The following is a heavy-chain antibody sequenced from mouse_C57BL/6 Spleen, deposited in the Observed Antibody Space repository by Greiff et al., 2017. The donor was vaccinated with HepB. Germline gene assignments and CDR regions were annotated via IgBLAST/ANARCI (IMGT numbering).Heavy chain of an antibody. J-gene: IGHJ4*01. D-gene: IGHD4-1*01. Sequence: VQLVESGAELVRPGTSVKVSCKASGYAFTNYLIEWVKQRPGQGLEWIGVINPGSGGTNYNEKFKGKATLTADKSSSTAYMQLSSLTSEDSAVYFCARYWASMDYWGQGTSVTVSS. CDR1: GYAFTNYL. CDR3: ARYWASMDY. V-gene: IGHV1-54*01. CDR2: INPGSGGT.